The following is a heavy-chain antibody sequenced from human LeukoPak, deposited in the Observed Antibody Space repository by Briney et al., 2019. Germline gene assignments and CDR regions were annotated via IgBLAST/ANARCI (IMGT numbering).Heavy chain of an antibody. CDR2: TSHDEGNK. D-gene: IGHD5-18*01. Sequence: PGGSLRLSCAASGFTFSNYAMHWVRQAPGKGLEWVAATSHDEGNKYYADSVKGRFTISRDNSRNTLYLEVNSLRTDDTAVYYCARGPGLAMGKGYFDYCGQGTLVTASS. CDR1: GFTFSNYA. J-gene: IGHJ4*02. V-gene: IGHV3-30-3*01. CDR3: ARGPGLAMGKGYFDY.